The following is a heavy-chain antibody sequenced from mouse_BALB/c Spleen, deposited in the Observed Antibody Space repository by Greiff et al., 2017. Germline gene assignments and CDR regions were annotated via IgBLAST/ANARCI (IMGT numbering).Heavy chain of an antibody. CDR3: TRWPYDYDYAMDY. CDR2: IDPSDSYT. D-gene: IGHD2-4*01. V-gene: IGHV1S127*01. Sequence: QVQLQQPGAELVKPGASVKMSCKASGYTFTSYWMHWVKQRPGQGLEWIGVIDPSDSYTSYNQKFKGKATLTVDTSSSTAYMQLSSLTSEDSAVYYCTRWPYDYDYAMDYWGQGTSVTVSS. CDR1: GYTFTSYW. J-gene: IGHJ4*01.